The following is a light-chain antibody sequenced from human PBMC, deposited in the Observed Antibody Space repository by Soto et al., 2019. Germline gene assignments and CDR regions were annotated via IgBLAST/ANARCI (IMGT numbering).Light chain of an antibody. CDR1: SSDVGSYNL. CDR2: EGS. J-gene: IGLJ2*01. V-gene: IGLV2-23*01. CDR3: CSYAGTVV. Sequence: QSALTQPASGSGSPGQSITISCNGTSSDVGSYNLVSWYQQHPGKAPKLMIYEGSKRPSGVSNRFSGSKSGNTASLTISGLQAEDEADYYCCSYAGTVVFGGGTKVTVL.